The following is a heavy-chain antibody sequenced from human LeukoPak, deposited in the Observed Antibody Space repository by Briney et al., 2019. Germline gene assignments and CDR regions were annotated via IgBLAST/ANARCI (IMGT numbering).Heavy chain of an antibody. V-gene: IGHV4-30-4*01. CDR3: ARALGWNLIDY. J-gene: IGHJ4*02. D-gene: IGHD1-7*01. Sequence: SETLSLTCTVSGGSISSGDYYWSWIRQPPGKGLEWIGYIYYSGSTYYNPSLKSRVTISVDTSKNQFSLKLSSVTAADTAVYYCARALGWNLIDYWGQGTLVTVSS. CDR2: IYYSGST. CDR1: GGSISSGDYY.